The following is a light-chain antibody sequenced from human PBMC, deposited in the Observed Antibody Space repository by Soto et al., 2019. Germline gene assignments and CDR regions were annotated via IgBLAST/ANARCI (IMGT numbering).Light chain of an antibody. J-gene: IGKJ2*01. CDR3: QQYKNWPPMYT. CDR2: GAS. Sequence: EIVMTQSPATLSVSPGERATLSCRASQSISSNLAWYQQKPGQAPRRLIYGASTRATGIPARFSGSGSGTEFTLTINSLQSEDFAVYYCQQYKNWPPMYTFGQGTKLEIK. CDR1: QSISSN. V-gene: IGKV3D-15*01.